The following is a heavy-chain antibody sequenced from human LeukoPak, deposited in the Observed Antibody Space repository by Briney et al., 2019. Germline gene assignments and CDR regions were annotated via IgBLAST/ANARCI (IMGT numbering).Heavy chain of an antibody. CDR1: GGSFSGYY. CDR2: INHSGST. Sequence: SETLSLTCAVYGGSFSGYYWSWIRQPPGKGLEWIGEINHSGSTNYNPSLKGRVTISVDTSKNQFSLKLSSVTAADTAVYYCARDRIRGAFDIWGQGTMVTVSS. V-gene: IGHV4-34*01. J-gene: IGHJ3*02. D-gene: IGHD3-3*02. CDR3: ARDRIRGAFDI.